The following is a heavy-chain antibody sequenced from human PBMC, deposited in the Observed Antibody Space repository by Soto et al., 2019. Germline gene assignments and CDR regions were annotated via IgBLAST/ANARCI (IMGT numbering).Heavy chain of an antibody. Sequence: GGSLRLSCAASGFTFSSYWMHWVRQAPGKGLVWVSRINSDGSSTSYADSVKGRFTISRDNAKNTLYLQMNSLRAEDTAVYYCARAASHYDILTGYYTGGYMDVWGKGTTVTVSS. CDR3: ARAASHYDILTGYYTGGYMDV. V-gene: IGHV3-74*01. J-gene: IGHJ6*03. D-gene: IGHD3-9*01. CDR1: GFTFSSYW. CDR2: INSDGSST.